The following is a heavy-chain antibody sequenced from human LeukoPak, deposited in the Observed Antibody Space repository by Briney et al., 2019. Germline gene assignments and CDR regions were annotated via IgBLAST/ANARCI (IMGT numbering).Heavy chain of an antibody. Sequence: SVKVSCKASGGTFSSYAISWVRQAPGQGLEWMGGIIPIFGTANYAQKFQGRVTITTDESTSTAYMELSSLRSEDTAVYYCARGLITIFGVVTDAFDIWGQGTMVTVSS. J-gene: IGHJ3*02. CDR2: IIPIFGTA. V-gene: IGHV1-69*05. D-gene: IGHD3-3*01. CDR3: ARGLITIFGVVTDAFDI. CDR1: GGTFSSYA.